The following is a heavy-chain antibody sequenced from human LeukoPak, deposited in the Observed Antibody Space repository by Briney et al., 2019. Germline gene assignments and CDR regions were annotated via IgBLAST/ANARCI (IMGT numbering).Heavy chain of an antibody. V-gene: IGHV3-9*01. CDR1: GFTFNDYA. CDR3: AVRYYYDSSGYYYNN. J-gene: IGHJ4*02. Sequence: PGRSLRLSCAASGFTFNDYAMHWVRQAPGKGLEWVSGISWNSGSIGYADSVKGRFTISRDNAKNSLYLQMNSLRAEDTALYHCAVRYYYDSSGYYYNNWGQGTLVTVSS. D-gene: IGHD3-22*01. CDR2: ISWNSGSI.